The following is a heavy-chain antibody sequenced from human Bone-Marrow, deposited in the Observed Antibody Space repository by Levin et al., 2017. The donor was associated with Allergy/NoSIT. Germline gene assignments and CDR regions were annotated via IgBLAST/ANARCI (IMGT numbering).Heavy chain of an antibody. V-gene: IGHV3-21*01. CDR1: GFTFSSYS. CDR2: ISSSSSYI. D-gene: IGHD6-19*01. J-gene: IGHJ4*02. CDR3: ARDYPPGYSSGWVYFDY. Sequence: PGESLKISCAASGFTFSSYSMNWVRQAPGKGLEWVSSISSSSSYIYYADSVKGRFTISRDNAKNSLYLQMNSLRAEDTAVYYCARDYPPGYSSGWVYFDYWGQGTLVTVSS.